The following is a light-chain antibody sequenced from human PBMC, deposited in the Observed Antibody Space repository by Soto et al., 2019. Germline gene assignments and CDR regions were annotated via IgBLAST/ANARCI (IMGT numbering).Light chain of an antibody. V-gene: IGLV2-14*01. Sequence: QSALTQPASVSGSPGQSITISCTGTSSDVGGYNSVSWYQQHPGKAPKLMIYEVSNRPSGVSNRFSGSKSGNTASLTISGSQAEDEADYYCSSYTSSSNYVFGTGTKLTVL. CDR1: SSDVGGYNS. CDR2: EVS. J-gene: IGLJ1*01. CDR3: SSYTSSSNYV.